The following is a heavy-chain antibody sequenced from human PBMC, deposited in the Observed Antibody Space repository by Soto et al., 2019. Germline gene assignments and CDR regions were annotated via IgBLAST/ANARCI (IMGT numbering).Heavy chain of an antibody. CDR3: ARSSGDDFFYYGMDV. CDR1: GASITSHY. CDR2: VYARGAT. D-gene: IGHD4-17*01. V-gene: IGHV4-59*10. J-gene: IGHJ6*02. Sequence: SETLSLTCSVSGASITSHYWNWIRQSAGEGLQWIGRVYARGATNYNPSLKSRVTISGDTSKNQFPLKLTSVTAADTAVYYCARSSGDDFFYYGMDVWGHGTTVTVSS.